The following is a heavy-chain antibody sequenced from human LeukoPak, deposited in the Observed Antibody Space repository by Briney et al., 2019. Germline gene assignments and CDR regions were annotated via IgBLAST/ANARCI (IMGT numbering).Heavy chain of an antibody. V-gene: IGHV3-73*01. Sequence: GGSLNLSCVASGFTFGVSALLCVPPAAGRGLEWGGRIISKANSYATTSGASGERMFTDSRESLKTTTDLHMNSLKSEDTAVYYCSRHPRDYEPSYYGMDVWGEGTTVTVSS. J-gene: IGHJ6*04. CDR3: SRHPRDYEPSYYGMDV. CDR1: GFTFGVSA. D-gene: IGHD4-17*01. CDR2: IISKANSYAT.